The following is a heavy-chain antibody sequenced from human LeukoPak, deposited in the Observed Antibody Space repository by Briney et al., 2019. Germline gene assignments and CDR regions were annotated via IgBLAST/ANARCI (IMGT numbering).Heavy chain of an antibody. J-gene: IGHJ4*02. CDR3: AKDRSAATDY. D-gene: IGHD2-15*01. CDR2: ISGSGVST. CDR1: GFTFSSYA. V-gene: IGHV3-23*01. Sequence: GGSLRLSCAASGFTFSSYAMSWVRQAPGKGQEWVSAISGSGVSTYYADSVKGRFTISRDNSKNTLYLQMNSLRAEDTAVYYCAKDRSAATDYWGQGTLVTVSS.